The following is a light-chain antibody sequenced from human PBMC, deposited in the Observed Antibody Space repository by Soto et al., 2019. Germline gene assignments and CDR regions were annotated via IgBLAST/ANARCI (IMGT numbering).Light chain of an antibody. CDR1: RAIGDR. CDR3: LQAQTFPRT. V-gene: IGKV1-12*01. CDR2: FAS. Sequence: DIQLTQSPSSVSASVGDRVTITCRASRAIGDRLAWFQQKPGRAPRHLIQFASTLLRGVPSRFSGSGSGTDFILTINSLQAEDFATYYCLQAQTFPRTFGQGTRVE. J-gene: IGKJ1*01.